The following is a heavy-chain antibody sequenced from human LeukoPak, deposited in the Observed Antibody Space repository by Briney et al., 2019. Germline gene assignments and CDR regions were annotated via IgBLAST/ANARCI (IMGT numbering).Heavy chain of an antibody. Sequence: GGSLRLSCEASGFSVSDNYMSWVRQAPGKGLEWVSLLFSGGSTHYADSVKGRFTISRDKSSNMLSLQMNSLRAEDTALYYCARGKSGSHSQPFDYWGQGTLVIVSS. V-gene: IGHV3-66*01. CDR2: LFSGGST. CDR3: ARGKSGSHSQPFDY. D-gene: IGHD1-26*01. CDR1: GFSVSDNY. J-gene: IGHJ4*02.